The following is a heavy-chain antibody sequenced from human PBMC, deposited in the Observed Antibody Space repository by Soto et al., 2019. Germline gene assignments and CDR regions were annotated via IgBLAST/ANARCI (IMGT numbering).Heavy chain of an antibody. CDR2: ISGKNGNT. D-gene: IGHD2-15*01. CDR3: ARVASSIVVVPDDGRDV. J-gene: IGHJ6*02. Sequence: QVQLVQSGVEVKKPGASVKVSCKASGYTFISHGISWVRQAPGQGLEWMGWISGKNGNTNYAQKLQGRVTLTTDTSTSTAYMELRSLRSDDTAVYYCARVASSIVVVPDDGRDVGGQGTTVTVSS. CDR1: GYTFISHG. V-gene: IGHV1-18*04.